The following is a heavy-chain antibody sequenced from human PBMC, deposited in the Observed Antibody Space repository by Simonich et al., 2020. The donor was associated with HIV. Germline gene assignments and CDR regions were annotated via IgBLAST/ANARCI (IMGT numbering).Heavy chain of an antibody. D-gene: IGHD3-3*01. CDR1: GGSFSGYY. CDR3: ARRDRELILYFDY. J-gene: IGHJ4*02. Sequence: QVQLQQWGAGLLKPSETLSLTCAVYGGSFSGYYWSWLRQPPGKGLEWIGEINHSGSTNYKSSLNSRATISVDKSKNQFSLKLSSVTAADTAIYYCARRDRELILYFDYWGQGNLVTVSS. V-gene: IGHV4-34*01. CDR2: INHSGST.